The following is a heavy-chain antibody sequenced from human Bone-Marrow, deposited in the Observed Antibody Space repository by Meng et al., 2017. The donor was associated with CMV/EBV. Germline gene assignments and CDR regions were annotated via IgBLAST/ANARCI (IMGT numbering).Heavy chain of an antibody. Sequence: SETLSLTCTVSGGSVSSGSYYWSWIRQPPGKGLEWIGYIYYSGSTNYNPSLKSRVTISVDTSKNQFPLKLSSVTAADTAVYYCARETGDCSSTSCSFFDYWGEGTLVTASS. CDR3: ARETGDCSSTSCSFFDY. J-gene: IGHJ4*02. V-gene: IGHV4-61*01. CDR1: GGSVSSGSYY. CDR2: IYYSGST. D-gene: IGHD2-2*01.